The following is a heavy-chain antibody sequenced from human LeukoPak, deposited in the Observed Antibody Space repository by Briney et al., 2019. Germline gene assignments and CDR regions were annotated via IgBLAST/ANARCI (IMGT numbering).Heavy chain of an antibody. Sequence: GESLMISCKGSGYTFTSYWIVCVRQMPGKGLEWMGIIYPGDSDTRYNPSFQGQVTISADKSISSAYLQWNSLKASDTAMYYCARLRDNWEDYWGQGTLVTVSS. J-gene: IGHJ4*02. CDR3: ARLRDNWEDY. V-gene: IGHV5-51*01. CDR2: IYPGDSDT. D-gene: IGHD1-20*01. CDR1: GYTFTSYW.